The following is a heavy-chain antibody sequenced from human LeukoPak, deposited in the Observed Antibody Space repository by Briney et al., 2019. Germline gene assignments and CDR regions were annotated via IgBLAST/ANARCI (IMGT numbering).Heavy chain of an antibody. V-gene: IGHV6-1*01. D-gene: IGHD1-20*01. CDR3: AREPFAVVTGTTLWFDP. Sequence: SQTLSLTCAISGDSVSSNSAAWNWIRQSPSRGLEWLGRTYYRSKWYNDYAVSVKSRITINPDTSKNQFSLQLNSVTPEDTAVYYCAREPFAVVTGTTLWFDPWGQGTLVTVSS. CDR1: GDSVSSNSAA. CDR2: TYYRSKWYN. J-gene: IGHJ5*02.